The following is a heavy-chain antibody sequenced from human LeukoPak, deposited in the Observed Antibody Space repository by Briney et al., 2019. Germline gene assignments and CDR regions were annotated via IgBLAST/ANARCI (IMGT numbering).Heavy chain of an antibody. CDR2: ISSNGATT. CDR3: AKRGGGTMFAFDI. CDR1: GFTFNRFY. V-gene: IGHV3-64*04. Sequence: GGSLRLSCSASGFTFNRFYLHWVRQAPGKGLEFVSHISSNGATTYYADSVKGRFTISRDNSKNILYLQMNSLRAEDTAIYYCAKRGGGTMFAFDIWGQGTMVTVSS. D-gene: IGHD3-10*02. J-gene: IGHJ3*02.